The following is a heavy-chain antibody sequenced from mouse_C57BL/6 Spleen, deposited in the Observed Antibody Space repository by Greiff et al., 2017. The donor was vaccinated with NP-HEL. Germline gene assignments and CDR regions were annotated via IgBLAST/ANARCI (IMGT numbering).Heavy chain of an antibody. Sequence: VQLQQSGPGLVKPSQSLSLTCSVTGYSITSGYYWNWIRQFPGNKLEWMGYISYDGSNNYNPSLKNRISITRDTSKNQFFLKLNSVTIEDTATYYCARAIYDGYYVSYAMDYWGQGTSVTVSS. V-gene: IGHV3-6*01. J-gene: IGHJ4*01. D-gene: IGHD2-3*01. CDR1: GYSITSGYY. CDR3: ARAIYDGYYVSYAMDY. CDR2: ISYDGSN.